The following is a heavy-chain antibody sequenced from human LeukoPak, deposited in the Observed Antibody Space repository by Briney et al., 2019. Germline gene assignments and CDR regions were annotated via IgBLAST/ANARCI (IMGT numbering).Heavy chain of an antibody. CDR1: GYSFTSYW. CDR3: AIRLAAAGISAFDI. CDR2: IYLGDSDT. V-gene: IGHV5-51*01. D-gene: IGHD6-13*01. J-gene: IGHJ3*02. Sequence: GESLKISCKGSGYSFTSYWIGWVRQMPGKGLEWMGIIYLGDSDTRYSPSFQGQVTISADKSISTAYLQWSSLKASDPAMYYCAIRLAAAGISAFDIWGQGTMVTVSS.